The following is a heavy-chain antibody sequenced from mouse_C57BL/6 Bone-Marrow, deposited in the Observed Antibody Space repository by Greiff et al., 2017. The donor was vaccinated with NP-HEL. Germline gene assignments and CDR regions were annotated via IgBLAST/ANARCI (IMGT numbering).Heavy chain of an antibody. J-gene: IGHJ4*01. CDR2: IDPSDSET. V-gene: IGHV1-52*01. CDR1: GYTFTSYW. Sequence: QVQLQQPGAELVRPGSSVKLSCKASGYTFTSYWMHWVKQRPIQGLEWIGNIDPSDSETHYNQKFKDKATLTVDKSSSTAYMQLSSLTSEDSAVYYWARKGTTAGYAMDYWGQGTSVTVSS. D-gene: IGHD1-2*01. CDR3: ARKGTTAGYAMDY.